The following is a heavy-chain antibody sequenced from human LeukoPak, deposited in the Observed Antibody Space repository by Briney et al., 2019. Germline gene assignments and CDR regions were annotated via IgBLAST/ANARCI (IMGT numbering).Heavy chain of an antibody. Sequence: SVKVSCKASGGTFSSYAISWVRQAPGQGLEWMGGIIPIFGTANYAQKFQGRVTITADESTSTAYMELSSLRSEDTAVYYCATPTSYDYYYYGMDVWAKGPRSPSP. V-gene: IGHV1-69*13. CDR2: IIPIFGTA. D-gene: IGHD1-26*01. J-gene: IGHJ6*02. CDR3: ATPTSYDYYYYGMDV. CDR1: GGTFSSYA.